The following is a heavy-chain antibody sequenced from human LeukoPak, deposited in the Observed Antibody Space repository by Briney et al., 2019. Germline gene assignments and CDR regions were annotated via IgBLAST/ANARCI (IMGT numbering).Heavy chain of an antibody. D-gene: IGHD5-24*01. CDR1: GYTFTSYY. CDR3: ARDSEMATMVDP. CDR2: INPSGGST. V-gene: IGHV1-46*01. J-gene: IGHJ5*02. Sequence: ASVKVSCKASGYTFTSYYMPWVRQAPGQGLGWMGIINPSGGSTSYAQKFQGRVTITRYMSTSTVYMELSSLRSEDTAVYYCARDSEMATMVDPWGEGTLVTVSS.